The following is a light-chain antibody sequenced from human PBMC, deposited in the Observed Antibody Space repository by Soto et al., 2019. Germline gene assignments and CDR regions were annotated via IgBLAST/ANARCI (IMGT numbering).Light chain of an antibody. CDR3: QQLNGSPWT. CDR1: PAIASF. CDR2: GAT. J-gene: IGKJ1*01. Sequence: IQWTQSPSSLSASVGDRVTITCRATPAIASFLAWYQQKPGTAPKLLIYGATTLQSGVPSRFSGSRSGTDYTLTIGSLQPEDFATYYCQQLNGSPWTFGQRTKVDIK. V-gene: IGKV1-9*01.